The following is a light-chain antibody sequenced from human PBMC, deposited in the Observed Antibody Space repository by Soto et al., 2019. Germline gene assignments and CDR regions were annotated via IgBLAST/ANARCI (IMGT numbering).Light chain of an antibody. CDR2: VGTGGIVG. CDR1: SGYSNYK. Sequence: QLVLTQPPSASASLGASVTLTCTLSSGYSNYKVDWYQQRPGKGPRFVMRVGTGGIVGSKGDGIPDRFSVLGSGLNRYLTIKNIQEEDESDYHCGADHGSGSKFVVVFGGGTKVPS. J-gene: IGLJ2*01. CDR3: GADHGSGSKFVVV. V-gene: IGLV9-49*01.